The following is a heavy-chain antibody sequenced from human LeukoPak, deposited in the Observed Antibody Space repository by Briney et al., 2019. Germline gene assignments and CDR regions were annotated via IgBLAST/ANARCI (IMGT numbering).Heavy chain of an antibody. J-gene: IGHJ4*02. CDR2: IYYTGST. Sequence: TPSEPLSLTCSVSGASISGGTYYWGWIRQPPGKGLEWIGSIYYTGSTYDNPSLKSRVTISVDTSKNQFYLKLSSVTAADTAVYYCARRGGSGRAFDYWGQGTLVTVSS. D-gene: IGHD1-26*01. V-gene: IGHV4-39*01. CDR3: ARRGGSGRAFDY. CDR1: GASISGGTYY.